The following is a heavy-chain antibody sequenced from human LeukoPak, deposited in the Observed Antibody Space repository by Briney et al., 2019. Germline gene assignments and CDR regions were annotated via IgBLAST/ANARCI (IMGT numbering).Heavy chain of an antibody. CDR2: ISGSGGST. Sequence: PGGSLRLSCAASGFTFSDYYMSWIRQAPGKGLEWVSAISGSGGSTYYADSVKGRFTISRDNSKNTLYLQMNSLRAEDTAVYYCAKGVKGMYSSGWYDYWGQGTLVTVSS. D-gene: IGHD6-19*01. J-gene: IGHJ4*02. V-gene: IGHV3-23*01. CDR3: AKGVKGMYSSGWYDY. CDR1: GFTFSDYY.